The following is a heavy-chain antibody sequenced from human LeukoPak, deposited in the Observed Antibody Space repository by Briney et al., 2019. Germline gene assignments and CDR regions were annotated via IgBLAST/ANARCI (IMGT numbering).Heavy chain of an antibody. Sequence: SETLSLTCAVYGGSFSGYYWSWIRQPPGKGLEWIGEINHSGSTNYNPSLKSRVTISVDTSKNQFSLKLSSVTAADTAVYYCARGGWQWLVRPFDYWGQGTLVTVSS. CDR1: GGSFSGYY. D-gene: IGHD6-19*01. J-gene: IGHJ4*02. CDR3: ARGGWQWLVRPFDY. CDR2: INHSGST. V-gene: IGHV4-34*01.